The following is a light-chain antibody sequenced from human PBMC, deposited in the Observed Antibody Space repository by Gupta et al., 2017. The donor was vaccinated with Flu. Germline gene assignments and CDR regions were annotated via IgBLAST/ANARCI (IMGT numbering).Light chain of an antibody. CDR3: SSYGGSSPQVL. CDR2: DVT. CDR1: SSDVGPYDL. V-gene: IGLV2-23*02. J-gene: IGLJ2*01. Sequence: QSALTQPASVSGSPGQSITISCTGTSSDVGPYDLVSWYRQFPGKAPQLIIYDVTKRPSGVSHRFSGSKSGNTASLTISGLQTEDEADYYCSSYGGSSPQVLFGGGTRLTVL.